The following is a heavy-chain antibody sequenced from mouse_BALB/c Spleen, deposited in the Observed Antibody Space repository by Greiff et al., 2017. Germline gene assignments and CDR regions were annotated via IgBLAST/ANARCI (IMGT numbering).Heavy chain of an antibody. CDR2: ISNGGGST. Sequence: EVMLVESGGGLVQPGGSLKLSCAASGFTFSSYTMSWVCQTPEKRLEWVAYISNGGGSTYYPDTVKGRFTISRDNAKNTLYLQMSSLKSEDTAMYYCARQETARDWYFDVWGAGTTVTVSS. CDR1: GFTFSSYT. D-gene: IGHD1-2*01. V-gene: IGHV5-12-2*01. CDR3: ARQETARDWYFDV. J-gene: IGHJ1*01.